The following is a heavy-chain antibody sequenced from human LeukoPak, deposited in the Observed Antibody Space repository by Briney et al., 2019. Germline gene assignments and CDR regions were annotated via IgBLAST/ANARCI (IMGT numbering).Heavy chain of an antibody. CDR3: ATEQGPFDY. CDR1: GFTFISYA. V-gene: IGHV3-23*01. D-gene: IGHD1/OR15-1a*01. Sequence: GGSLRLSCAASGFTFISYAMSWVRQAPGKGLEWVSAISGGATSTCYADSVKGRFTISRDNSKNTLYLQMNSLRAEDTAVYYCATEQGPFDYWGQGTLVTVSS. J-gene: IGHJ4*02. CDR2: ISGGATST.